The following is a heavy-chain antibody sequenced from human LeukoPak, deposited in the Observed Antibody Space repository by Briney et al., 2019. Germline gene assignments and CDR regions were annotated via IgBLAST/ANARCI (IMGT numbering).Heavy chain of an antibody. CDR2: INPNSGGT. V-gene: IGHV1-2*04. D-gene: IGHD1-14*01. CDR3: ARGTDPEDAFDI. Sequence: ASVKVSCKASGYTFTGYYMHWVRQAPGQGLEWMGWINPNSGGTNYAQKFQGWVTITSDTSISTAYMELSRLRSDDTAVYYCARGTDPEDAFDIWGQGTMVTVSS. CDR1: GYTFTGYY. J-gene: IGHJ3*02.